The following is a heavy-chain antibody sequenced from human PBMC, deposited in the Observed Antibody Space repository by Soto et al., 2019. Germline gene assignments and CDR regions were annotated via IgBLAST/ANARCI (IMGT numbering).Heavy chain of an antibody. CDR2: ISYDGSSK. Sequence: GGSLRLSCAASGFTFSSYGMHWVRQAPGKGLEWVAVISYDGSSKYYADSVKGRFTISRDNSKNTLYLQMTSRRAEDTAVYYCAKDAPDEISGGSRFDPWGQGTLVTVSS. CDR1: GFTFSSYG. V-gene: IGHV3-30*18. D-gene: IGHD1-26*01. CDR3: AKDAPDEISGGSRFDP. J-gene: IGHJ5*02.